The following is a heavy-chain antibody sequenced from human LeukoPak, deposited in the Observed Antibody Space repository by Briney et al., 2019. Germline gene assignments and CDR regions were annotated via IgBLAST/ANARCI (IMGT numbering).Heavy chain of an antibody. CDR2: IYYSGST. D-gene: IGHD6-13*01. J-gene: IGHJ4*02. CDR1: EDSISSSSYY. CDR3: AGRPAPYGSSWFDY. V-gene: IGHV4-39*01. Sequence: PSESLSLTCTVSEDSISSSSYYWGWLRQPPGKGREWIGSIYYSGSTYYNSSLKSRVTITLDSSKNQFTLRLNSVAAAHTAVYYCAGRPAPYGSSWFDYWGEGTLVTVSS.